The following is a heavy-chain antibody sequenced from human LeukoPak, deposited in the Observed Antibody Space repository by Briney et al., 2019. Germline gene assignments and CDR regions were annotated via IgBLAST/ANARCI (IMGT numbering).Heavy chain of an antibody. CDR3: ARYCSGGSCFWFDP. D-gene: IGHD2-15*01. Sequence: PSETLSLTCTVSDGSISSSSSFWGWIRQPPGKGLEWIGYIYHSGSTYYNPSLKSRVTISVDRSKNQFSLKLSSVTAADTAVYYCARYCSGGSCFWFDPWGQGTLVTVSS. V-gene: IGHV4-39*07. CDR2: IYHSGST. CDR1: DGSISSSSSF. J-gene: IGHJ5*02.